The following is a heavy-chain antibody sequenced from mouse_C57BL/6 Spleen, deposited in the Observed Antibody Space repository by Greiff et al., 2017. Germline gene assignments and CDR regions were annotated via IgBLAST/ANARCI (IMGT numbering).Heavy chain of an antibody. CDR2: IYPSDSET. CDR1: GYTFTSYW. Sequence: QVQLQQPGAELVRPGSSVKLSCKASGYTFTSYWMHWVKQRPIQGLEWIGNIYPSDSETHYNQKFKDKATLTVDKSSSTAYMPLSSLTSEDSAVYYCARSGYYSSYDYWGQGTTLTVSS. V-gene: IGHV1-52*01. D-gene: IGHD2-5*01. CDR3: ARSGYYSSYDY. J-gene: IGHJ2*01.